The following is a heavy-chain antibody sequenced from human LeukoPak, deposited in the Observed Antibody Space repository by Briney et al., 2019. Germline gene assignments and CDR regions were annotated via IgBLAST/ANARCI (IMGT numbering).Heavy chain of an antibody. CDR2: IYYSGST. D-gene: IGHD2-2*01. J-gene: IGHJ6*02. CDR1: GGSISSGGYY. CDR3: ARDSPPSTYYYGMDV. Sequence: PSETLSLTCTVSGGSISSGGYYWSWIRQHPGKGLEWIGYIYYSGSTYYNPSLKSRVTISVDTSKNQFSLKLSSVTAADTAVYYCARDSPPSTYYYGMDVWGQGTTVTVSS. V-gene: IGHV4-31*03.